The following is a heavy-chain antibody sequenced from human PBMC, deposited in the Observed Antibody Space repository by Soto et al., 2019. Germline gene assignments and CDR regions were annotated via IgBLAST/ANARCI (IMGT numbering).Heavy chain of an antibody. J-gene: IGHJ1*01. D-gene: IGHD6-19*01. V-gene: IGHV3-30*18. CDR2: ISSDGSQK. Sequence: VGSLRLSCAASGFTFRTYGMHWVRHAPGKGLEWVAAISSDGSQKYFADSVKGRFTISRDSAKNTVYLEMNSLSIEDAAVYYCAKEPTGGWHWFENLGQGTLVNVSS. CDR1: GFTFRTYG. CDR3: AKEPTGGWHWFEN.